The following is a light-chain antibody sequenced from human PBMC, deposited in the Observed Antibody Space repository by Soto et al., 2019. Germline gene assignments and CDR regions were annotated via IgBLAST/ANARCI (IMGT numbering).Light chain of an antibody. CDR2: WAS. CDR1: QSVLSTSNNKNY. Sequence: DIVMTQSPDSLAVSLGERATINCKSSQSVLSTSNNKNYLAWYQQKPGQPPKLLIYWASTRESGVPDRFSGSGSGTDFTLTISSLQAEDVAGYYCQQYYSTPYTFGQGTKPEIK. J-gene: IGKJ2*01. V-gene: IGKV4-1*01. CDR3: QQYYSTPYT.